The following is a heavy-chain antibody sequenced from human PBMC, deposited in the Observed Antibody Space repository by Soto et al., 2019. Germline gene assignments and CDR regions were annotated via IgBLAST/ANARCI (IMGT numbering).Heavy chain of an antibody. D-gene: IGHD6-13*01. V-gene: IGHV1-46*01. Sequence: QVQLVQSGAEVKKPGASVKVSCKASGYTFTSYYMHWVRQAPGQGLEWMGIINPSGGSTSYAQEFQGRVTMTRDTSTSTVYMELSSLRSEDTAVYYCARDTEAAAPGAYWGQGTLVTVSS. CDR2: INPSGGST. J-gene: IGHJ4*02. CDR3: ARDTEAAAPGAY. CDR1: GYTFTSYY.